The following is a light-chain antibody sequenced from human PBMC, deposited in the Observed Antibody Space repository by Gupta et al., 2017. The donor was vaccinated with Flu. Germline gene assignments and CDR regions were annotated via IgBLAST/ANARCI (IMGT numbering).Light chain of an antibody. CDR3: CSYAGSSTLV. Sequence: TSSDVGSYNLVCWDQQDPGKAPKLIIHEVTKRPSGFSDRFSGSKSGNTASLTISGLQAEDEADYYCCSYAGSSTLVLGGGTKLTVL. J-gene: IGLJ2*01. CDR1: SSDVGSYNL. CDR2: EVT. V-gene: IGLV2-23*02.